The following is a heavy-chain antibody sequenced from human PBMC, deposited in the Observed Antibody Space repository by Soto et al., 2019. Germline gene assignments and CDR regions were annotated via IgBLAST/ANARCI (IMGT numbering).Heavy chain of an antibody. J-gene: IGHJ4*02. V-gene: IGHV1-18*04. CDR2: ISAYNGNT. D-gene: IGHD3-22*01. CDR1: GYTFTSYG. Sequence: ASVKVSCKASGYTFTSYGISWVRQAPGQGLEWMGWISAYNGNTNYAQKLQGRVTMTTDTSTSTAYMELRSLRSDDTAVYYCARVSFYYDSSGYYGYFDYWGQGTLVTVSS. CDR3: ARVSFYYDSSGYYGYFDY.